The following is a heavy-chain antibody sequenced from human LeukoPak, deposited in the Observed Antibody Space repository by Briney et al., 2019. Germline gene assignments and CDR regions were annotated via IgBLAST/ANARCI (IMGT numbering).Heavy chain of an antibody. CDR2: INPNSGGT. V-gene: IGHV1-2*02. J-gene: IGHJ4*02. D-gene: IGHD6-13*01. CDR3: ARDFGYSNWYRGDSFDY. Sequence: GASVKVSCKASGYTFTGYYMHWVRQAPGQGLEWMGWINPNSGGTNYAQKFQGRVTMTRDTSISTAFMELSSLRSDDTAVYYCARDFGYSNWYRGDSFDYWGQGTLVTVSS. CDR1: GYTFTGYY.